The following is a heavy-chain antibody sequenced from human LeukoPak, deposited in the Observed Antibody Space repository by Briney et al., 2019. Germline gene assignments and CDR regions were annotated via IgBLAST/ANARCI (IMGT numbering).Heavy chain of an antibody. V-gene: IGHV4-4*07. CDR1: GGSISSYF. D-gene: IGHD6-13*01. CDR2: IHTSGNT. J-gene: IGHJ5*02. Sequence: SETLSLTCTVSGGSISSYFWSWIRQPAGKGLEWIGRIHTSGNTNYNPSLKSRVTVTVDTSKNQFSLNLTSVTAADTAEYYCAREKNQLGFDPWGQGTLVTVSS. CDR3: AREKNQLGFDP.